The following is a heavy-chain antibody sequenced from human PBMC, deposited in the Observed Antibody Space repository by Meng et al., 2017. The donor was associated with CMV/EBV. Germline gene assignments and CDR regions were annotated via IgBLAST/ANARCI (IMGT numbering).Heavy chain of an antibody. CDR2: IRYDGSNK. V-gene: IGHV3-30*02. Sequence: GESLKISCAASGFTFSSYGMHWVRQAPGKGLEWVAFIRYDGSNKYYADSVKGRFTISRDNSKNTLYLQMNSLRAEDTAVYYCARRGPPADPGGLYYYYGMDVWGQGTTITVSS. CDR3: ARRGPPADPGGLYYYYGMDV. J-gene: IGHJ6*02. D-gene: IGHD2-2*01. CDR1: GFTFSSYG.